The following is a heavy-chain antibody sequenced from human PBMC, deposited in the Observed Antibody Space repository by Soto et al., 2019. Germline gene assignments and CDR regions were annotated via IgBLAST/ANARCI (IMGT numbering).Heavy chain of an antibody. CDR1: GGTFNSYA. J-gene: IGHJ6*02. D-gene: IGHD1-1*01. V-gene: IGHV1-69*06. CDR3: AREKSTRHNYYGMGV. CDR2: IIPMFGTT. Sequence: QVQLVQSGAEVKRPGSSVKVSCKASGGTFNSYAITWVRQAPGQGLEWMGGIIPMFGTTHYAQKWHGRVTITADKSTSTAYMELTSLTSEDTAVYYCAREKSTRHNYYGMGVWGQGTTVTVSS.